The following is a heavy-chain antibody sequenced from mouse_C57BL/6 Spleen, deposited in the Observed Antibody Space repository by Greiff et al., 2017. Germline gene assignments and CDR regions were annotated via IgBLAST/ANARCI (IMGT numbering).Heavy chain of an antibody. V-gene: IGHV1-82*01. J-gene: IGHJ4*01. CDR1: GYAFSSSW. CDR2: IYPGDGDT. Sequence: QVQLQQSGPELVKPAASVKISCKASGYAFSSSWMNWVKQRPGKGLEWIGRIYPGDGDTNYSGKFKGKATLTADKSSSTAYMQLSSLTSEDSAVYFCARSPFTPYYAMDYWGQGTSVTVSS. CDR3: ARSPFTPYYAMDY.